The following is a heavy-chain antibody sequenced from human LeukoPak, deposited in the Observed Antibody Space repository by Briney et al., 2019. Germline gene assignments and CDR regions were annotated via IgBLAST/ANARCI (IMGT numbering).Heavy chain of an antibody. J-gene: IGHJ6*02. D-gene: IGHD1-26*01. Sequence: SQTLSLTCAISGDSVSSNSAAWNWIRQSPSRGLEWLGRTYYRSKWSSGYAESVKSRITINPDTSKNQFSLQLKSVTPEDTAVYYCARVGGTNYYYYGMDVWGQGTTVTVSS. CDR3: ARVGGTNYYYYGMDV. CDR1: GDSVSSNSAA. V-gene: IGHV6-1*01. CDR2: TYYRSKWSS.